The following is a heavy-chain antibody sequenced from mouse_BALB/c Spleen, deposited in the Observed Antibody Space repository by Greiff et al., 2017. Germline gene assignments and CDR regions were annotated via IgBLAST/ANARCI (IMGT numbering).Heavy chain of an antibody. CDR2: IYPGSGNT. J-gene: IGHJ4*01. CDR1: GYTFTDYY. Sequence: QVQLQQSGAELARPGASVKLSCTASGYTFTDYYINWVKQRTGQGLEWIGEIYPGSGNTYYNGKFKGKATLTADKSSSTAYMQLSSLTSEDSAVYFCARSRYDGAYYAMDYWGQGTSVTVSA. CDR3: ARSRYDGAYYAMDY. V-gene: IGHV1-77*01. D-gene: IGHD2-14*01.